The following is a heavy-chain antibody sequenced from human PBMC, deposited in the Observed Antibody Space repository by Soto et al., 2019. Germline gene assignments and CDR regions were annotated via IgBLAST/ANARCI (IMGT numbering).Heavy chain of an antibody. CDR1: GRTFSSYA. V-gene: IGHV1-69*06. CDR3: ASQAQGTVTTDKLSDYYSMAV. D-gene: IGHD4-17*01. CDR2: IIPIFGTA. Sequence: ASVKVSCKACGRTFSSYAISWVGQAPGQGREWMGGIIPIFGTANYAQKFQGRVTITADKSTSTAYMELSSLRSEDTAVYYCASQAQGTVTTDKLSDYYSMAVASHGTTVPVS. J-gene: IGHJ6*02.